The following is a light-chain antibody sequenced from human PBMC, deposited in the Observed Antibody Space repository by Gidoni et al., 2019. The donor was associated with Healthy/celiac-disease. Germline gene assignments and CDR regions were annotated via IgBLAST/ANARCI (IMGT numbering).Light chain of an antibody. CDR2: AAS. V-gene: IGKV1-8*01. Sequence: AIRMTQSPSSLSASTGDRVPITCRASQGISSYLAWYQQKPGKAPKLLIYAASTLQSGVPSRFSGSGSGTDFTLTIICLQSEDFATYYCQQYYSYPWTFGQGTKVEIK. J-gene: IGKJ1*01. CDR1: QGISSY. CDR3: QQYYSYPWT.